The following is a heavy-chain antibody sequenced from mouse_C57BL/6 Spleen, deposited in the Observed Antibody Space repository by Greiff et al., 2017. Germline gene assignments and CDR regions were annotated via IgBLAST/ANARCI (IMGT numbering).Heavy chain of an antibody. J-gene: IGHJ4*01. CDR3: ARAYGSRYAMDY. CDR1: GFTFSDYY. D-gene: IGHD1-1*01. Sequence: EVHLVESEGGLVQPGSSMKLSCTASGFTFSDYYMAWVRQVPEKGLEWVANINYDGSSTYYLDSLKSRFIISRDNAKNILYLQMSSLKSEDTATYYCARAYGSRYAMDYWGQGTSVTVSS. CDR2: INYDGSST. V-gene: IGHV5-16*01.